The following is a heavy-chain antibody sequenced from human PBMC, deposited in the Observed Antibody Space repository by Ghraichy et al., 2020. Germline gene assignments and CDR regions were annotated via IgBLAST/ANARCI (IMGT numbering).Heavy chain of an antibody. CDR2: IYYSGST. J-gene: IGHJ3*02. D-gene: IGHD3-10*01. CDR1: GGSISSSSYY. Sequence: SETLSLTCTVSGGSISSSSYYWGWIRQPPGKGLEWIGSIYYSGSTYYNPSLKSRVTISVDTSKNQFSLKLSSVTAADTAVYYCARPLAYGSGSYFSAFDIWGQGTMVTVSS. V-gene: IGHV4-39*01. CDR3: ARPLAYGSGSYFSAFDI.